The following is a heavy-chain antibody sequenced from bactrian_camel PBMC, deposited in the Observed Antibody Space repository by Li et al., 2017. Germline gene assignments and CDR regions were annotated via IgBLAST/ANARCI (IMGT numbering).Heavy chain of an antibody. CDR2: IDRGGGST. CDR3: AAAKYGYPWTLPLQSDAYNY. V-gene: IGHV3S40*01. CDR1: GYSASFRY. D-gene: IGHD6*01. Sequence: VQLVESGGGSVQAGGSLRLSCVVSGYSASFRYMGWFRQAPGKEREGVASIDRGGGSTYYADSVKGRFTISQDNAKNTVFLQMNNLQPEDTSTYYCAAAKYGYPWTLPLQSDAYNYWGQGTQVTVS. J-gene: IGHJ4*01.